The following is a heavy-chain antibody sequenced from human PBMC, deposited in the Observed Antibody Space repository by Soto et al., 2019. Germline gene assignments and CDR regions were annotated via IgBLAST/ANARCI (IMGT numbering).Heavy chain of an antibody. Sequence: GGSLRLSCAASGFTFSSYAMSWVSQAPGKRLEWVSGISGSGGSTYYADSVKGRFTISRDNSKNTLYLQMNSLRAEDTAVYYCAKGSGYYDFWSGPADHGMDVWGQGTTVTVSS. V-gene: IGHV3-23*01. D-gene: IGHD3-3*01. CDR2: ISGSGGST. CDR3: AKGSGYYDFWSGPADHGMDV. J-gene: IGHJ6*02. CDR1: GFTFSSYA.